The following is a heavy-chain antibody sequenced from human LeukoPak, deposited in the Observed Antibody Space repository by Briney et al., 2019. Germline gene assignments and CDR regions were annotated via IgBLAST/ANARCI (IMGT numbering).Heavy chain of an antibody. CDR1: GFTFSSCA. J-gene: IGHJ4*02. V-gene: IGHV3-30*04. Sequence: GGSLRLSCAASGFTFSSCAMHWVRQAPGKGLEWVAVISYDGNNKYYADSVKGRFTISRDDSKNTLSLQMNSLRAEDTAVYYCASEENYSLDYWGQGTLVTVSS. CDR2: ISYDGNNK. D-gene: IGHD2-15*01. CDR3: ASEENYSLDY.